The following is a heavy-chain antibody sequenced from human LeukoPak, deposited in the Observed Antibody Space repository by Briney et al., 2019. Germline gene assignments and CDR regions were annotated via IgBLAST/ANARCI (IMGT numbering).Heavy chain of an antibody. CDR2: ISYDGSNK. D-gene: IGHD5-18*01. Sequence: GRSLRLSCAASGFTFSSYGMHWVRQAPGKGLEWVAVISYDGSNKYYGDSVKGRFTISRDNSKNTLYLQMNSLRAEDTAVYYCANEGGYRLSDYWGQGTLVTVSS. CDR3: ANEGGYRLSDY. V-gene: IGHV3-30*18. CDR1: GFTFSSYG. J-gene: IGHJ4*02.